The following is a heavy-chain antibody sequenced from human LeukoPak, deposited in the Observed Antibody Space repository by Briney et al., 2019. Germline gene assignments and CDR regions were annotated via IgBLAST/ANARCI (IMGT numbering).Heavy chain of an antibody. CDR3: AREWDYVSSGFYYYY. D-gene: IGHD3-22*01. J-gene: IGHJ4*02. CDR2: ISAYNGNT. V-gene: IGHV1-18*01. Sequence: ASVKVSCKASGYTFTSYGISWVRQAPGQGLEWMGWISAYNGNTNYAQKLQGRVTMTTDTSTSTAYMELSSLRSEDTAMYYCAREWDYVSSGFYYYYWGQGTLVTVSS. CDR1: GYTFTSYG.